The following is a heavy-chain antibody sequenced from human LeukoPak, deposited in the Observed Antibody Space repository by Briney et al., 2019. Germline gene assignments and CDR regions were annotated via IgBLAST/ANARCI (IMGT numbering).Heavy chain of an antibody. J-gene: IGHJ4*02. CDR3: ARRGDEFDNSGSYYVRPFDY. CDR2: IYYSGTT. CDR1: GGSISSGSYY. Sequence: SETLSLTCTVSGGSISSGSYYWGWIRRPPGKGLEWVGSIYYSGTTYYNPSVKSRATISVDTAKNHFSLELNSVTAADTAVYYCARRGDEFDNSGSYYVRPFDYWGQGTLVTVSS. D-gene: IGHD3-22*01. V-gene: IGHV4-39*02.